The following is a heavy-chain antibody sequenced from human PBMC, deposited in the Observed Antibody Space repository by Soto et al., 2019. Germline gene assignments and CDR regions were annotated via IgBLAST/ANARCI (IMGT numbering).Heavy chain of an antibody. J-gene: IGHJ4*02. V-gene: IGHV3-30-3*01. D-gene: IGHD4-17*01. CDR3: AIGTVTTSLLFY. CDR1: GFTFSSYA. Sequence: PGGSLRLSCAASGFTFSSYAMHWVRQAPGKGLEWVAVISYDGSNKYYADSVKGRFTISRDNSKNTLYLQMNSLRAEDTAVYYCAIGTVTTSLLFYWGQGTLVTVSS. CDR2: ISYDGSNK.